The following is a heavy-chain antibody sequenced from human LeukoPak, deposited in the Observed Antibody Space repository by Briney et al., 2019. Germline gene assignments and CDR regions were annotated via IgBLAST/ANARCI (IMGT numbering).Heavy chain of an antibody. D-gene: IGHD3-16*01. CDR3: ARDVLR. CDR2: IYKTGST. CDR1: SGSISSYY. J-gene: IGHJ4*02. Sequence: SETLSLTCTVSSGSISSYYWSWIRQRPGKGLEWIGYIYKTGSTYYNPSLKSRVTMSVDTSRNQFSLKLNSVTAADTAVYYCARDVLRWGQGTLVTVSS. V-gene: IGHV4-59*06.